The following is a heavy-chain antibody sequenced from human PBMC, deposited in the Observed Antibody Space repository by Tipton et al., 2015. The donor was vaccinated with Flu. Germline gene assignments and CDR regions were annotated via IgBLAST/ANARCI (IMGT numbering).Heavy chain of an antibody. J-gene: IGHJ5*02. CDR3: ARSSPGIAAAGKAPSWFDP. CDR2: INHSGST. CDR1: GGSFSGYY. D-gene: IGHD6-13*01. V-gene: IGHV4-34*01. Sequence: GLVKPSETLSLTCAVYGGSFSGYYWSWIRQPPGKGLEWIGEINHSGSTNYNPSLKSRVTISVDTSKNQFSLKLSSVTAADTAVYYCARSSPGIAAAGKAPSWFDPWGQGTLVTVSS.